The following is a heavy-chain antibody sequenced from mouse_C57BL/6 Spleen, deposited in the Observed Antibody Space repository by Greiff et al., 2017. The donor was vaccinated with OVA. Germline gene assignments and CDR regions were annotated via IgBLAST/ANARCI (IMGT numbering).Heavy chain of an antibody. CDR3: ARHSHYYGSSYWYFDV. D-gene: IGHD1-1*01. CDR1: GFTFSSYT. Sequence: EVMLVESGGGLVKPGGSLKLSCAASGFTFSSYTMSWVRQTPEKRLEWVATISGGGGNTYYPDSVKGRFTISRDNAKNTLYLQMSSLRSEDTALCYCARHSHYYGSSYWYFDVWGTGTTVTVSS. CDR2: ISGGGGNT. V-gene: IGHV5-9*01. J-gene: IGHJ1*03.